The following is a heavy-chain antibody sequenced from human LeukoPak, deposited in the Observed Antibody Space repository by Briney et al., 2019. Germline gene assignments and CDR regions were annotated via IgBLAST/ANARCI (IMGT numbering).Heavy chain of an antibody. V-gene: IGHV3-74*01. J-gene: IGHJ4*02. D-gene: IGHD3-10*01. CDR3: ASRTLIGYFDY. CDR1: GFTFSSYW. CDR2: INSDGSST. Sequence: GGSLRLSCAASGFTFSSYWTHWVRQAPGKGLVWVSRINSDGSSTSYADSVKGRFTISRDNSKNTLYLQMNSLRAEDTAVYYCASRTLIGYFDYWGQGTLVTVSS.